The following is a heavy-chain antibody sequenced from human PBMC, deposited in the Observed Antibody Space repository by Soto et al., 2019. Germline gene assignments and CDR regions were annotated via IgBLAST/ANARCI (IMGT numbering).Heavy chain of an antibody. J-gene: IGHJ4*02. CDR3: ARLPKGSMVTS. D-gene: IGHD2-21*02. CDR1: GFRFSDYS. V-gene: IGHV3-48*02. CDR2: ITSSGASI. Sequence: EVQLVESGGGSVHPGGSLRLACAASGFRFSDYSMNWVRQAPGKGLEWVSYITSSGASIYYSDSVKGRFTVSRDNAKNSLFLQMNGLRDEDTAVYYCARLPKGSMVTSWGQGTLVTVSS.